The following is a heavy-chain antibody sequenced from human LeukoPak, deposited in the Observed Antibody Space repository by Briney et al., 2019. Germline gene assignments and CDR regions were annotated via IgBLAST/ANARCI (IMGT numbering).Heavy chain of an antibody. CDR3: ARSGCSSTSCYAGDGFDP. Sequence: SETLSLTCAVYGGSFSGYYWSWIRQPPGKGLEWIGEINHSGSTNYNPSLKSRVTISVDTSKNQFSLKLSSVTAADTAVYYCARSGCSSTSCYAGDGFDPWGQGTLVTASS. CDR1: GGSFSGYY. CDR2: INHSGST. D-gene: IGHD2-2*01. J-gene: IGHJ5*02. V-gene: IGHV4-34*01.